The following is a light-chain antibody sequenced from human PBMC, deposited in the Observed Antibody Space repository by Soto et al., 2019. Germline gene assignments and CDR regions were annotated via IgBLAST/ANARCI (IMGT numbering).Light chain of an antibody. CDR2: SNN. CDR1: SSNIGSNT. CDR3: SAWDDSLNAVV. J-gene: IGLJ2*01. Sequence: QSVLTQPPSASGTPGQRVTISCSGSSSNIGSNTVNWYQQLPGTAPKLLIYSNNQRPSGVPDLFSGSKSGTSASLAISGLQSEDEADDYCSAWDDSLNAVVFGGGTKLTVL. V-gene: IGLV1-44*01.